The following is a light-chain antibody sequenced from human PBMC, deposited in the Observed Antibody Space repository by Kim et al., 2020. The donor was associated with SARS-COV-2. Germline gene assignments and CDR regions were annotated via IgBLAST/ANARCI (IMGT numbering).Light chain of an antibody. Sequence: DIQMTQSPSSLSASVGDRVTITCRASRTISNYVNWYQQKPGTAPNLLIYTASSLQSGVPSRFSGGGSGTDFTLTINSLQPEDFATYYCQQSYSIPITFGQGTRLEIK. V-gene: IGKV1-39*01. J-gene: IGKJ5*01. CDR1: RTISNY. CDR2: TAS. CDR3: QQSYSIPIT.